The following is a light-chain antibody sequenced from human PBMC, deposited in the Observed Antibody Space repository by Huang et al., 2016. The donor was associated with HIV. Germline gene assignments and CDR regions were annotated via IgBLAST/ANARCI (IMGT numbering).Light chain of an antibody. CDR1: QSVISH. CDR3: QQGYKMPYT. J-gene: IGKJ2*01. CDR2: AAS. Sequence: DIQMTQSPSSLSASIGDRVTITCRSSQSVISHLNWYQQKPGKAPRLLIYAASSLESGVPSRFSGSGSVADFTLTINSLQPEDFATYYCQQGYKMPYTFGQGTKLEMK. V-gene: IGKV1-39*01.